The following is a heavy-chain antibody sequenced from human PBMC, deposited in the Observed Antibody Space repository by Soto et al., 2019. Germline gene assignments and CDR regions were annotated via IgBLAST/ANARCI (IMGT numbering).Heavy chain of an antibody. D-gene: IGHD6-13*01. CDR1: GGTFSSYA. V-gene: IGHV1-69*01. CDR3: ARDVEVGQQLEDHYYYYYGMDV. J-gene: IGHJ6*02. Sequence: QVQLVQSGAEVKKPGSSVKVSCKASGGTFSSYAISWVRQAPGQGLEWMGGIIPIFGTANYAQKFQGRVTITADESTSTAYMELSSLRSEDTAVYYCARDVEVGQQLEDHYYYYYGMDVWGQGTTVTVSS. CDR2: IIPIFGTA.